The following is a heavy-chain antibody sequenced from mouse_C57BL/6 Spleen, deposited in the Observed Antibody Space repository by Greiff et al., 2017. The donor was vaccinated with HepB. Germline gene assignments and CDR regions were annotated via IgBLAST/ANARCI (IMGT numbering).Heavy chain of an antibody. CDR1: GYTFTSYW. CDR3: ARGPHNWDFDY. CDR2: IHPNSGST. Sequence: QVQLQQPGAELVKPGASVKLSCKASGYTFTSYWMHWVKQRPGQGLEWIGMIHPNSGSTNYNEKFKSKATLTVDKSSSTAYMQLSRLTSEDSAVYYCARGPHNWDFDYWGQGTTLTVSS. J-gene: IGHJ2*01. V-gene: IGHV1-64*01. D-gene: IGHD4-1*01.